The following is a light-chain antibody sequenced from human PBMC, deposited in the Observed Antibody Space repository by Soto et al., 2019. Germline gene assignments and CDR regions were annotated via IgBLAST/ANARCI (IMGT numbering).Light chain of an antibody. Sequence: EIVLTQSPGTLSLSPGERATLSCRASQTVNNNYLTWYQQTPGQAPRLLIYGASSRATGIPDRFSGSGSGTDFTLTISRREPEDFVVYFCQQYGSSPFTFGPGTKVDIK. CDR3: QQYGSSPFT. V-gene: IGKV3-20*01. CDR2: GAS. J-gene: IGKJ3*01. CDR1: QTVNNNY.